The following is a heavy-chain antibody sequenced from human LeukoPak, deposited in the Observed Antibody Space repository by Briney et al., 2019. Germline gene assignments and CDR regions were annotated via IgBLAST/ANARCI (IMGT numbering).Heavy chain of an antibody. Sequence: PGGSLRLSCAASGFTFSSYWMSWVRQAPGKGLEWVVNIKQDGSEKYYVDSVKGRFTISRDNAKNSLYLQMNSLRAEDTAVYYCAREGGVTVTTGYYYMDVWGKGTTVTVSS. J-gene: IGHJ6*03. D-gene: IGHD4-17*01. CDR1: GFTFSSYW. CDR2: IKQDGSEK. V-gene: IGHV3-7*01. CDR3: AREGGVTVTTGYYYMDV.